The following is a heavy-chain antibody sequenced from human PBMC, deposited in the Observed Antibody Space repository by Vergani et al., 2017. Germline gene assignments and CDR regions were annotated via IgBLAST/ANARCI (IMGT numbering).Heavy chain of an antibody. CDR3: AKLPSGRIVGPLYYFDS. CDR1: GFSLSRFW. J-gene: IGHJ4*02. V-gene: IGHV3-7*03. Sequence: EVQLVESGGGLVKRGGSLRLSCAASGFSLSRFWMSWVRQAPEKGLEWVAHISPDGSATSYVDSVKGRFTIFRDNSKNTLYLQMNSLRAEDTAVYYCAKLPSGRIVGPLYYFDSWGQGTLVTVSS. D-gene: IGHD1-26*01. CDR2: ISPDGSAT.